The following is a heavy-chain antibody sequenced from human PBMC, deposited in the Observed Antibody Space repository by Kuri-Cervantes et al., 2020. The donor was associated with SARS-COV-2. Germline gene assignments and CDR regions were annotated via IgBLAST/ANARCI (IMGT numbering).Heavy chain of an antibody. Sequence: GGSLRLSCAASGFTFSSYSMSWVRQAPGKGLDWLSSICSSSSCKYYADSVKGRFTISRDNAKNSLYLQMNSLRAEDTAVYYCARDPYNWNRYYFDYWGQGTLVTVSS. CDR2: ICSSSSCK. J-gene: IGHJ4*02. CDR1: GFTFSSYS. V-gene: IGHV3-21*01. D-gene: IGHD1-20*01. CDR3: ARDPYNWNRYYFDY.